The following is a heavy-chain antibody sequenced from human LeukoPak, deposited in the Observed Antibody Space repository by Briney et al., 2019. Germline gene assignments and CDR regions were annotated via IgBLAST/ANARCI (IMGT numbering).Heavy chain of an antibody. V-gene: IGHV3-23*01. J-gene: IGHJ4*02. CDR1: GFTFSSYA. CDR3: AKGALIVVVPAAIDY. CDR2: ISGSGGST. D-gene: IGHD2-2*01. Sequence: GGSLRLSCAASGFTFSSYAVSWVRQAPGKGLEWVSAISGSGGSTYYADSVKGRFTISRDNSKNTLYLQMNSLRAEDTAVYYCAKGALIVVVPAAIDYWGQGTLVTVSS.